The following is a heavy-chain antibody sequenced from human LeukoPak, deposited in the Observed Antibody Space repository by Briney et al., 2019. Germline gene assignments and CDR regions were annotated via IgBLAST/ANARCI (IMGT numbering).Heavy chain of an antibody. CDR2: IKQDGTVQ. Sequence: PGGSLRLSCAASGFTFSSYSMNWVRQAPGKGLQWLANIKQDGTVQHYVDSVKGRFTISRDNAKNSLFLQMNSLRAEDTAVYYCARDGQNGSPYATDVWGQGTTVTVSS. CDR1: GFTFSSYS. J-gene: IGHJ6*02. D-gene: IGHD3-10*01. V-gene: IGHV3-7*01. CDR3: ARDGQNGSPYATDV.